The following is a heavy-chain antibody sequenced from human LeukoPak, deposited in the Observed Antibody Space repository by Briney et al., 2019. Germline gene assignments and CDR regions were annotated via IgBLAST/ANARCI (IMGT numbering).Heavy chain of an antibody. V-gene: IGHV3-11*01. Sequence: GGSLRLSCAASGFTFSDYYMSWIRQAPGKGLEWVSYISSSGSTIYYSDSVKGRFTISRDNSKNTLYLQMNSLRAEDTAVYYCARRAGAYSHPYDYWGQGTLVTVSS. CDR1: GFTFSDYY. CDR2: ISSSGSTI. D-gene: IGHD4/OR15-4a*01. CDR3: ARRAGAYSHPYDY. J-gene: IGHJ4*02.